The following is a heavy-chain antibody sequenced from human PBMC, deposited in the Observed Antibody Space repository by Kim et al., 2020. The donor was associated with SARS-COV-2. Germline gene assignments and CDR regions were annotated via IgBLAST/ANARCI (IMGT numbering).Heavy chain of an antibody. CDR3: ARDLVSSSGWSLWYFDL. Sequence: GGSLRLSCAASGFTFSSYWMSWVRQAPGKGLEWVANIKQDGSEKYYVDSVKGRFTISRDNAKNSLYLQMNSLGAEDTAVYYCARDLVSSSGWSLWYFDLWGRGTLVTVSS. CDR2: IKQDGSEK. V-gene: IGHV3-7*01. CDR1: GFTFSSYW. J-gene: IGHJ2*01. D-gene: IGHD6-19*01.